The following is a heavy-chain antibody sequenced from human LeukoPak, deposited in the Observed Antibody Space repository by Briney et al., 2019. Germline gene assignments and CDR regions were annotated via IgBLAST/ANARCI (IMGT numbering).Heavy chain of an antibody. J-gene: IGHJ4*02. D-gene: IGHD6-19*01. CDR2: ISYDGSNK. Sequence: GGSLRLSCAASGFTFSSYGMHWVRQAPGKGLEWVAVISYDGSNKYYADSVKGRFTISRDNSENTLYLQMDNLRAEDTAVYYCAKYQRQWLPKGGFDYWGQGTLVTVSS. V-gene: IGHV3-30*18. CDR1: GFTFSSYG. CDR3: AKYQRQWLPKGGFDY.